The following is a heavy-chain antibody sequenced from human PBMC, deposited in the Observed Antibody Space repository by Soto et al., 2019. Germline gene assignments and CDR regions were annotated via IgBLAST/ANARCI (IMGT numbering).Heavy chain of an antibody. D-gene: IGHD6-6*01. CDR3: AKNWDTTSSSSSH. J-gene: IGHJ4*02. CDR1: GFTFSTYA. V-gene: IGHV3-23*01. Sequence: EVQLLESGGGLVQPGGSLRLSCAASGFTFSTYAMSWVRQAPGKGLEWVSAISGTGGSTYYADNVKGRFTISRDNSKNTLYLQMNSLRAEDTAVYYCAKNWDTTSSSSSHWGQGTLVTVSS. CDR2: ISGTGGST.